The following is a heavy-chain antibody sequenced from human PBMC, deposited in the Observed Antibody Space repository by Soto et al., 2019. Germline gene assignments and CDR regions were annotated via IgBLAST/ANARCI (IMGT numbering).Heavy chain of an antibody. CDR2: IIPIFGTA. Sequence: QVQLVQSGAEVKKPGSSVKVSCKASGGTFSSYSISWVRQAPGQGLEWMGGIIPIFGTANYAQKFQGRVTITADESTSTAYMELSSLRSEDTAVYYCARFKQQLPGRDWYFDLWGRGTLVTVSS. J-gene: IGHJ2*01. V-gene: IGHV1-69*01. CDR1: GGTFSSYS. D-gene: IGHD6-13*01. CDR3: ARFKQQLPGRDWYFDL.